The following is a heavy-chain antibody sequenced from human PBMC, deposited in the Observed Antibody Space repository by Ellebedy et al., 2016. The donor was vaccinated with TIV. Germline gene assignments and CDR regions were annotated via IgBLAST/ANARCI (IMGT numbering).Heavy chain of an antibody. J-gene: IGHJ6*02. CDR3: ASAKVLVPTARGMDV. CDR2: ISSSSSTI. D-gene: IGHD2-2*01. CDR1: GFAFNCYG. V-gene: IGHV3-48*02. Sequence: GESLKISCAASGFAFNCYGMNWVRKAPGKGLEWLSYISSSSSTIYYADPVKGRFTTSRANAKNSLYLEMNSLGDEDTAVYYCASAKVLVPTARGMDVWGQGTTVTVSS.